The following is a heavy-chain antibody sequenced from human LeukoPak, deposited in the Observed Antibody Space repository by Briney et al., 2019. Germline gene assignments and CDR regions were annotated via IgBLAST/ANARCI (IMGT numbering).Heavy chain of an antibody. D-gene: IGHD2-15*01. CDR2: ISYDGSNK. CDR1: GFTFSSYA. Sequence: PGGSLRLSCAASGFTFSSYAMHWVRQAPGKGLEWVAVISYDGSNKYYADSVKGRFTISRDNSKNTLYLQMISLRAEDTAVYYCARDVDCSGGSCYSYYGMDVWGQGTTVTVSS. V-gene: IGHV3-30-3*01. J-gene: IGHJ6*02. CDR3: ARDVDCSGGSCYSYYGMDV.